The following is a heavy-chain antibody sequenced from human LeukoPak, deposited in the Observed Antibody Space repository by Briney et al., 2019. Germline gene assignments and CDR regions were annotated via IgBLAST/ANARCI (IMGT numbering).Heavy chain of an antibody. CDR1: GFTFSSYD. J-gene: IGHJ4*02. V-gene: IGHV3-23*01. CDR2: INVRDDNT. D-gene: IGHD5-18*01. Sequence: GGSLRLSCAASGFTFSSYDVSWVRQAPGKGLEWVSTINVRDDNTYYADSVKGRFTISRDNSKNSLYLQMNGLRAEDTAVYYCATTPMASYLDYWGRGMLVTVSS. CDR3: ATTPMASYLDY.